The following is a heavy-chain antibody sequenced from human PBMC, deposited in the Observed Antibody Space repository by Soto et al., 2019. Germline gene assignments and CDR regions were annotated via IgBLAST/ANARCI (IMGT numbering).Heavy chain of an antibody. V-gene: IGHV1-3*01. CDR2: INAGNGNT. Sequence: QVQLVQSGAEVKKPGASVKVSCKASGYTFTSYAMHWVRQAPGQRLEWMGWINAGNGNTKYSQKFQGRVTITRDTSASTAYMELSSLRSEDTAVYYCARDQRGITGPTMDYWGQGTLVTVSS. J-gene: IGHJ4*02. D-gene: IGHD1-20*01. CDR3: ARDQRGITGPTMDY. CDR1: GYTFTSYA.